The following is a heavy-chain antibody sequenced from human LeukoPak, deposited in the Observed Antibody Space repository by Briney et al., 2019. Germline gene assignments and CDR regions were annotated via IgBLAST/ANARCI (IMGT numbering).Heavy chain of an antibody. CDR3: ARGGDEYYDFWSGYSDDAFDI. D-gene: IGHD3-3*01. CDR2: INPSGGST. CDR1: GYTFTSYY. J-gene: IGHJ3*02. V-gene: IGHV1-46*01. Sequence: ASAKVSCKASGYTFTSYYMHWVRQAPGQGLEWMGIINPSGGSTSYAQKFQGRVTMTRDTSTSTVYMELSSLRSEDTAVYYCARGGDEYYDFWSGYSDDAFDIWGQGTMVTVSS.